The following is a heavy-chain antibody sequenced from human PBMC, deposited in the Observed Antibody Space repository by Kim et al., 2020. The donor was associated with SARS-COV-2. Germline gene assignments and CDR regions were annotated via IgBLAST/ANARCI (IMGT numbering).Heavy chain of an antibody. CDR2: ISGSGGST. D-gene: IGHD6-19*01. J-gene: IGHJ5*02. CDR1: GFTFSSYA. Sequence: GGSLRLSCAASGFTFSSYAMSWVRQAPGKGLEWVSAISGSGGSTYYADSVKGRFTISRDNSKNTLYLQMNSLRAEDTAVYYCAKSRSGSSGWYANWFDPWGQGTLVTVSS. CDR3: AKSRSGSSGWYANWFDP. V-gene: IGHV3-23*01.